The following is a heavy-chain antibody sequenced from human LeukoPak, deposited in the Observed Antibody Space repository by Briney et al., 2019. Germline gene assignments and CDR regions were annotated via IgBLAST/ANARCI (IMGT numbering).Heavy chain of an antibody. V-gene: IGHV3-20*04. Sequence: GGSLRLSCAASGFTFDDYGMSWVRQAPGKGLEWVSGINWNGGSTGYADSVKGRFTISRDNAKNSLYLQMNSLRAEDTALYYCARVGDDYGDYAYYYYYMDVWGKGTTVTVSS. CDR2: INWNGGST. D-gene: IGHD4-17*01. CDR1: GFTFDDYG. CDR3: ARVGDDYGDYAYYYYYMDV. J-gene: IGHJ6*03.